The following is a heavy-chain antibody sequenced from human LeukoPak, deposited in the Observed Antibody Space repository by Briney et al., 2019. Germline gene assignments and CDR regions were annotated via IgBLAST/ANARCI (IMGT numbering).Heavy chain of an antibody. V-gene: IGHV4-4*07. Sequence: SETLSLTCTVSGGSISSYYWSWIRQPAGKGLEWIGRIYTSGSTNYNPSLKSRVTMSVDTSKNQFSLKLSSVTAADTAVYYCARVLLSEYCSSTSCQNWFDPWGQGTLVTVSS. CDR3: ARVLLSEYCSSTSCQNWFDP. CDR1: GGSISSYY. D-gene: IGHD2-2*01. CDR2: IYTSGST. J-gene: IGHJ5*02.